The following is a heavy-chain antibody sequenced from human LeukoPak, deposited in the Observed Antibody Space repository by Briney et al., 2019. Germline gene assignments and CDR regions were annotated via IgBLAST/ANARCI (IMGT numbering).Heavy chain of an antibody. J-gene: IGHJ4*02. CDR1: GGSISSGDYY. V-gene: IGHV4-61*08. CDR3: ARDDSGSYYGGIDY. D-gene: IGHD1-26*01. Sequence: SETLSLTCTVSGGSISSGDYYWSWIRQPPGKGLEWIGYIYYSGSTNYNPSLKSRVTISVDTSKNQFSLKLSSVTAADTAVYYCARDDSGSYYGGIDYWGQGTLVTVSA. CDR2: IYYSGST.